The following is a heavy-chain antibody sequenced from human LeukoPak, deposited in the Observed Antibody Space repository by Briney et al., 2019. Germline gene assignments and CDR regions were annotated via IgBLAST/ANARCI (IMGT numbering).Heavy chain of an antibody. D-gene: IGHD6-19*01. V-gene: IGHV4-34*01. Sequence: AETLSLTCGVYGGALSGYYWSWIRQPPGRGLEWIGEKNQSGGTNYNPSLKSRVSISIDRSKKQFSLNPSSVTAADTGVYYCATKYSVAVAANPPYFDYWGQGTPVT. CDR3: ATKYSVAVAANPPYFDY. J-gene: IGHJ4*02. CDR1: GGALSGYY. CDR2: KNQSGGT.